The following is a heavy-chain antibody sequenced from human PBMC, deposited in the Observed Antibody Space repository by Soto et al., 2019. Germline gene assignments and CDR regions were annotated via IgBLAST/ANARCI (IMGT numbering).Heavy chain of an antibody. CDR3: ARWFGELLAFDP. CDR2: IYYSGST. V-gene: IGHV4-31*03. Sequence: LSLTCTVSGGSISSGVYYWSWIRQHPGKGLKWIGYIYYSGSTYYNPSLKSRVTISVDTSKNQFSLKLSSVTTAVTAVYYCARWFGELLAFDPWGQGTLVTVSS. D-gene: IGHD3-10*01. CDR1: GGSISSGVYY. J-gene: IGHJ5*02.